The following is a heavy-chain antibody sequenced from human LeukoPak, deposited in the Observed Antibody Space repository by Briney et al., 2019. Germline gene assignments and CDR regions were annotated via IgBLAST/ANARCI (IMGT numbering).Heavy chain of an antibody. CDR3: ARELRGYSYGPFDY. CDR1: VFTFSSHA. J-gene: IGHJ4*02. CDR2: ISYDGSNK. D-gene: IGHD5-18*01. V-gene: IGHV3-30*04. Sequence: GRSLRLSCAASVFTFSSHAMHWVRQAPCKGLEWVAVISYDGSNKYYAASVKGRFTISRDNSKNTLYLQMSSLRAEDTAVYYCARELRGYSYGPFDYWGQGTLVTVSS.